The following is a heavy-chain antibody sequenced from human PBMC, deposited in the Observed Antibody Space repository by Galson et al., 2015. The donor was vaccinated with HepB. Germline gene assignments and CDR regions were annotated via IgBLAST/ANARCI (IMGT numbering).Heavy chain of an antibody. J-gene: IGHJ5*01. V-gene: IGHV3-23*01. CDR2: ITGKGDST. CDR1: GFAFDSHA. Sequence: SLRLSCAASGFAFDSHAMSWVRQAPGRGLEWIPGITGKGDSTFYADSVQGRFTVPKDNSKNILDLQMNSLRAEDAGLYFCAKCYGLFDSWGQGILVTVSS. D-gene: IGHD2-2*01. CDR3: AKCYGLFDS.